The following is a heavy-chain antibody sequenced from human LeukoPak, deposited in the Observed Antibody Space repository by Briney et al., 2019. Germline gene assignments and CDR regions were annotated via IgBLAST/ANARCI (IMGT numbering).Heavy chain of an antibody. CDR3: AKRGVVIRVILVGFHKEAYYFDS. V-gene: IGHV3-23*01. D-gene: IGHD3-10*01. CDR1: GFTLSNYG. J-gene: IGHJ4*02. Sequence: GGSLRLSCAVSGFTLSNYGMIWVRQAPGKGLEWVAGISGSGGSTNYADSVRGRFTISRDNRKNTLCLQMNSLRAEDTAVYFCAKRGVVIRVILVGFHKEAYYFDSWGQGALVTVSS. CDR2: ISGSGGST.